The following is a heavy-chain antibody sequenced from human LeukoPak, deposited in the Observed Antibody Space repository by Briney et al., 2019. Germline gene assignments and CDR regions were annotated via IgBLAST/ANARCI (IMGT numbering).Heavy chain of an antibody. CDR3: ARVRNWAAARYGYFDL. CDR2: INPSGGST. V-gene: IGHV1-46*01. CDR1: EYTFTSYY. D-gene: IGHD6-13*01. J-gene: IGHJ2*01. Sequence: GASVKVSCKASEYTFTSYYMHWVRQAPGQGLEWMGIINPSGGSTSYAQKFQGRVTMTRDTSISTAYMELSRLRSDDTAVYYCARVRNWAAARYGYFDLWGRGTLVTVSS.